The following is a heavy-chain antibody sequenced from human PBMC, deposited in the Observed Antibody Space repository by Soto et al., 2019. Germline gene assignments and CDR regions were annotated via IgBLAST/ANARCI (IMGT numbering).Heavy chain of an antibody. Sequence: SVNLSCKASGGTFSSYAISWVRQALGQGLEWMGGIIPIFGTANYAQKFQGRVTITADKSTSTAYMELSSLRSEDTAVYYCARDPDSNWMDSWSEHWGKGTMVNVSS. CDR1: GGTFSSYA. J-gene: IGHJ5*02. D-gene: IGHD1-1*01. V-gene: IGHV1-69*06. CDR2: IIPIFGTA. CDR3: ARDPDSNWMDSWSEH.